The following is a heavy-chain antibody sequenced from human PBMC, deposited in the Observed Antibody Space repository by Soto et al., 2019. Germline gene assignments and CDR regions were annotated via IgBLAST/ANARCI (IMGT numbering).Heavy chain of an antibody. CDR2: IYYSGST. Sequence: QVQLQESGPGLVKPSETLSLTCTVSGGSISSYYWSWIRQPPGKGLEWIGYIYYSGSTNYNPSLKSRVTISVDTSKNQFSLKLSSVTAADTAVYYCARHPNYYYGSGSSYYYHYYGMDVWGQGTTVTVSS. CDR3: ARHPNYYYGSGSSYYYHYYGMDV. J-gene: IGHJ6*02. CDR1: GGSISSYY. D-gene: IGHD3-10*01. V-gene: IGHV4-59*08.